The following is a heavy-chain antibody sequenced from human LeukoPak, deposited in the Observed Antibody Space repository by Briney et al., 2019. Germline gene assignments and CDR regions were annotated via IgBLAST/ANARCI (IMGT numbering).Heavy chain of an antibody. D-gene: IGHD5-12*01. V-gene: IGHV3-73*01. J-gene: IGHJ5*02. CDR3: TRGYGGYAA. CDR1: GFTFSGSA. Sequence: PGGSLKLSCAASGFTFSGSAMHWVRQASGKGLEWVGRIRSKANSYATAYAASVKGRFTISRDDSKNTAYLQMNSLKTEATAVYYCTRGYGGYAAWGQGTLVTVSS. CDR2: IRSKANSYAT.